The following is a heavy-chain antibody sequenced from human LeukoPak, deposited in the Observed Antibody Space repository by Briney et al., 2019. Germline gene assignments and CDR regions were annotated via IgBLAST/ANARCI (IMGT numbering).Heavy chain of an antibody. D-gene: IGHD6-19*01. Sequence: GGSLRLSCAASGFTFSSYAMSWVRQAPGKGLEWVSDISGSGGSTYYADSVKGGFTNSRENSKNTPYLQMNRLRAENTAGYYCAKDQFSSGLNWFDPWGQGTLVTVSS. J-gene: IGHJ5*02. CDR1: GFTFSSYA. CDR2: ISGSGGST. CDR3: AKDQFSSGLNWFDP. V-gene: IGHV3-23*01.